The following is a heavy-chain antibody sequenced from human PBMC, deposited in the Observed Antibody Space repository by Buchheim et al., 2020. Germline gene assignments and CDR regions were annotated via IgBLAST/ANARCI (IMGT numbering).Heavy chain of an antibody. D-gene: IGHD6-13*01. V-gene: IGHV3-48*02. Sequence: EVQLVESGGSLVQPGGSLRLSCAASGFTFSSYSMNWVRQAPGKGLEWVSYISSSSSTIYYADSVKRRFTISRDNAKNQLYLQMNSLRDEDTAVYYCAREDSSSWIDYWGQGTL. CDR2: ISSSSSTI. CDR3: AREDSSSWIDY. CDR1: GFTFSSYS. J-gene: IGHJ4*02.